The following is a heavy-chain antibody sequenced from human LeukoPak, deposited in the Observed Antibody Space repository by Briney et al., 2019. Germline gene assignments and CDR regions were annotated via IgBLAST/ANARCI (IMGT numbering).Heavy chain of an antibody. J-gene: IGHJ3*02. Sequence: SVKVSCKASGGTFSSYAISWVRQAPGQGLEWMGGIIPIFGTANYAQKFQGRVTITADESTSTAYMELSSLKASDTAMYYCAKSGAYDAFDIWGQGTMVTVSS. CDR2: IIPIFGTA. D-gene: IGHD7-27*01. CDR1: GGTFSSYA. V-gene: IGHV1-69*13. CDR3: AKSGAYDAFDI.